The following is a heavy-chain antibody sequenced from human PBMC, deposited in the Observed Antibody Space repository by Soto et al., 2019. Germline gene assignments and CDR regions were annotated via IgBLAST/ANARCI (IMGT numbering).Heavy chain of an antibody. J-gene: IGHJ5*02. Sequence: GGSLRLSCAASGFTFSNYAMSWVRQAPGKGLEWVSGISGGGVSTFYADSVKGRFTISRDNSKNTLYLQMNSLRADDTAVYFCAKDSSSRWPWWFHPWGQGTLVTVSS. CDR2: ISGGGVST. CDR3: AKDSSSRWPWWFHP. D-gene: IGHD6-13*01. CDR1: GFTFSNYA. V-gene: IGHV3-23*01.